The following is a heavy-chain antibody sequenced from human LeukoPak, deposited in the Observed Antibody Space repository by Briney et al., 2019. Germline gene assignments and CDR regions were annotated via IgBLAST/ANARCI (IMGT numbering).Heavy chain of an antibody. V-gene: IGHV3-7*01. CDR3: ARDRGWGLRFLDY. J-gene: IGHJ4*02. CDR2: IKQDGSEK. D-gene: IGHD4-17*01. CDR1: GFTFSSYW. Sequence: PGGSLRLSCAASGFTFSSYWMAWVRQAPGKGLEWVANIKQDGSEKYYVDSVKGRFTTSRDNAKNSLYLQMDSLRAEDTAMYFCARDRGWGLRFLDYWGQGTLVTVSS.